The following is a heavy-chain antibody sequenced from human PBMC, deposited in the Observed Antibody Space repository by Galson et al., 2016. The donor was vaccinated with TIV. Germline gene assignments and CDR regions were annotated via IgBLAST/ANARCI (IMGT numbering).Heavy chain of an antibody. CDR2: IIPIIGMT. CDR3: SRVGVGAARDGGDY. J-gene: IGHJ4*02. CDR1: GSIFSTYT. V-gene: IGHV1-69*02. Sequence: SVKVSCKASGSIFSTYTIFWVRQAPGQGLEWMGRIIPIIGMTNYAQKFQGRVTITADTSTNTAYMELGSLRSEDPAIYYCSRVGVGAARDGGDYWGQGTLVTVSS. D-gene: IGHD6-6*01.